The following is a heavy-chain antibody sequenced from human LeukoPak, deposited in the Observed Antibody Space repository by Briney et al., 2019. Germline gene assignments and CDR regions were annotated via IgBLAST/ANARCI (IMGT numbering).Heavy chain of an antibody. D-gene: IGHD6-19*01. CDR2: IIPIFGTA. CDR1: GGTFSSYA. Sequence: GASVKVSCKASGGTFSSYAISWVRQAPGQGLEWMGGIIPIFGTANYAQKFQGRVTITTDESTSTAYMELSSLRSEDTAVYYCASNSEIAVAGTWGFDYWGQGTLVTVSS. CDR3: ASNSEIAVAGTWGFDY. J-gene: IGHJ4*02. V-gene: IGHV1-69*05.